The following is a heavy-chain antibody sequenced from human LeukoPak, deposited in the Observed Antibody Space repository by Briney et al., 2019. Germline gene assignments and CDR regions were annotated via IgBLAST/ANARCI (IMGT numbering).Heavy chain of an antibody. Sequence: ASVKVSCKASGYTFTGYYMHWVRQAPGQGLEWMGWINPNSGGTNYAQKFQGRVTMTRDTSISTAYMELSRLRSDDTAVYYCARARYSSSYTGKDVWGQGTTVTVSS. J-gene: IGHJ6*02. CDR1: GYTFTGYY. D-gene: IGHD6-13*01. CDR2: INPNSGGT. V-gene: IGHV1-2*02. CDR3: ARARYSSSYTGKDV.